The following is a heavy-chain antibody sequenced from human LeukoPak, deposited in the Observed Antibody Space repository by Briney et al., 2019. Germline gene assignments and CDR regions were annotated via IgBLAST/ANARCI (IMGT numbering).Heavy chain of an antibody. D-gene: IGHD5-12*01. CDR3: AGGYGGRYFNY. Sequence: PGGSLRLSCSASGFAFSNYAMNWVRQAPGKGLEYVSAINSNGVSTSYAESVKGRFTISRDNSKNTLYLQMNSLRVEDTAVYYCAGGYGGRYFNYWGQGTLVTVSS. CDR2: INSNGVST. J-gene: IGHJ4*02. CDR1: GFAFSNYA. V-gene: IGHV3-64*04.